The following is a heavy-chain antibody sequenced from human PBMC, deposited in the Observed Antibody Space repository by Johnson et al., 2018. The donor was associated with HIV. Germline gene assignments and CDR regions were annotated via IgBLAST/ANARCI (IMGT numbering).Heavy chain of an antibody. V-gene: IGHV3-53*01. CDR2: IYSGGST. CDR1: GFTVSSNY. D-gene: IGHD6-13*01. Sequence: VQLVESGGGLIQPGGSLRLSCAASGFTVSSNYMSWVRQAPGKGLEWVSVIYSGGSTYYADSVKGRFTISRDNAKNTLYLQMNSLRVEDTAVYYCAREAAADAFDIWGQGTMVTVSS. J-gene: IGHJ3*02. CDR3: AREAAADAFDI.